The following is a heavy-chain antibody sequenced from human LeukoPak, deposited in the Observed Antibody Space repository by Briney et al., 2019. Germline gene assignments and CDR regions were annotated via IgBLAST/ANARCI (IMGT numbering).Heavy chain of an antibody. CDR2: ISYDGSNK. CDR1: GFTFSSYD. J-gene: IGHJ4*02. V-gene: IGHV3-30*18. CDR3: AKDCRGSYFDY. D-gene: IGHD1-26*01. Sequence: PGRSLRLSCAASGFTFSSYDMHWVRQAPGKGLEWVAVISYDGSNKYYADSVKGRFTISRDNSKNTLYLQMNSLRAEDTAVYYCAKDCRGSYFDYWGQGTLVTVSS.